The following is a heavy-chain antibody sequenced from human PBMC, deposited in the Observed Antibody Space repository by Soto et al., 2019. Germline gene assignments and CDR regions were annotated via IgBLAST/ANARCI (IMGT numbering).Heavy chain of an antibody. D-gene: IGHD6-25*01. CDR3: GSVRPSGYVLS. CDR1: GGSLSSYY. CDR2: VYFSGNT. V-gene: IGHV4-59*01. Sequence: ETLSLTCTVSGGSLSSYYRTWIRQSPGKGLEWIGYVYFSGNTNYNPSLKSRVTISIDTSKNQFSLRLASVTAADTAFYYCGSVRPSGYVLSWGQGTLVTVSS. J-gene: IGHJ5*02.